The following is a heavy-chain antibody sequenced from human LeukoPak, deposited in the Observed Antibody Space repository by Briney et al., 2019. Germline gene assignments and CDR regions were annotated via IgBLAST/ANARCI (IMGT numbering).Heavy chain of an antibody. V-gene: IGHV1-18*01. CDR2: ISAYNGHP. D-gene: IGHD6-13*01. CDR3: ARATAAAPQFDP. CDR1: GYTFTRYG. Sequence: WASLRVSCKASGYTFTRYGISWVRQAPGHGLEWMGCISAYNGHPNYAQKLQGRVTMTTDTSTSTAYMELRSLRSDDTAVYYCARATAAAPQFDPWGQGTLVTVSS. J-gene: IGHJ5*02.